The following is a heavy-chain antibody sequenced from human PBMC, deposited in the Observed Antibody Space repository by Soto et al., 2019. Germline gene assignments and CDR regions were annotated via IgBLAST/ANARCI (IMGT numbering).Heavy chain of an antibody. CDR1: GYSFRSYY. V-gene: IGHV1-8*01. CDR3: ARGVSAGVDY. CDR2: MQPSTGRT. D-gene: IGHD1-26*01. J-gene: IGHJ4*02. Sequence: ASVKVSCKASGYSFRSYYINWVRQAAGQGLEWMGWMQPSTGRTGYAQKFQGRVTMTRDTSINTAYMELTTLTSDDTAFYYCARGVSAGVDYWGQGTLVTVSS.